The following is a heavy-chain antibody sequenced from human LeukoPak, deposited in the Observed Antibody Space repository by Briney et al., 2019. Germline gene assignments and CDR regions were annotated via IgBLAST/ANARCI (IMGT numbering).Heavy chain of an antibody. Sequence: PGGSLRLSCAASGFAFSSYAMHWVRQAPGKGLEWVAVISYDGSNKYYADSVKGRFTISRDNSKNTLYLQMNSLRAEDTAVYYCARGDLYSSSYRYYYYYGMDVWGQGTTVTVSS. D-gene: IGHD6-6*01. J-gene: IGHJ6*02. CDR2: ISYDGSNK. CDR1: GFAFSSYA. CDR3: ARGDLYSSSYRYYYYYGMDV. V-gene: IGHV3-30-3*01.